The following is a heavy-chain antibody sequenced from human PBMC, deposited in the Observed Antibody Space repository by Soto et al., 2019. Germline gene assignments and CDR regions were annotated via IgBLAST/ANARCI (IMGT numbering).Heavy chain of an antibody. J-gene: IGHJ3*02. V-gene: IGHV3-23*01. CDR2: ISGSGIST. Sequence: GGSLRLSCAASGFTFTNYAMSWVRQAPGKGLEWVSAISGSGISTFYADSVKGRFTISRDNSKNTLYLQMNSLRAEDTAVYYCARYIVVVTATYAFDIWGQGTMVTVSS. CDR3: ARYIVVVTATYAFDI. D-gene: IGHD2-21*02. CDR1: GFTFTNYA.